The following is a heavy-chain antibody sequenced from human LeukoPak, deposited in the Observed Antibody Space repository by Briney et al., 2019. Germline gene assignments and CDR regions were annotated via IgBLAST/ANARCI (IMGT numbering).Heavy chain of an antibody. V-gene: IGHV3-23*01. Sequence: GGSLRLSCAASGFTFSSYDLSWVRQPPGKGLEWVSTISGRGRNKYYADSVAGRFNISRASSKGTLYLQMNRQRAGDTAVYYCAKGGGNSRSAFDIWGQGTMVTVSS. CDR3: AKGGGNSRSAFDI. CDR2: ISGRGRNK. J-gene: IGHJ3*02. CDR1: GFTFSSYD. D-gene: IGHD3-16*01.